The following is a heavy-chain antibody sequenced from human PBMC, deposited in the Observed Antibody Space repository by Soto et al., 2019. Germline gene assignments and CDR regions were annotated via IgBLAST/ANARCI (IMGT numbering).Heavy chain of an antibody. CDR3: ARGVSGYDPFDY. CDR1: GFTFRSYA. D-gene: IGHD5-12*01. CDR2: ISYDGSNK. J-gene: IGHJ4*02. V-gene: IGHV3-30-3*01. Sequence: QVQLVESGGGVVQPGRSLRLSCAASGFTFRSYAMHWVRQAPGKGLEWVAVISYDGSNKYYADSVKGRFTISRDNSKNSLYLQMHRLRADDKAVYYWARGVSGYDPFDYWGQGTLVTVSS.